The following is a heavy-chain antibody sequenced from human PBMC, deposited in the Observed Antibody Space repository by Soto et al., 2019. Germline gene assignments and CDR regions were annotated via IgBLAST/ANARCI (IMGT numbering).Heavy chain of an antibody. Sequence: EVQLEESGGDLVQPGGSLRLSCTASGFIFSSYWMHWVRQAPGKGLVWVSRINTDGGTTTYAESVKGRFTTSRDNARNTLYLQMNSLRPEDTALYYCVRVGSGSYSWRDPWGQGTLVTVSS. J-gene: IGHJ5*02. D-gene: IGHD1-26*01. CDR1: GFIFSSYW. CDR2: INTDGGTT. V-gene: IGHV3-74*01. CDR3: VRVGSGSYSWRDP.